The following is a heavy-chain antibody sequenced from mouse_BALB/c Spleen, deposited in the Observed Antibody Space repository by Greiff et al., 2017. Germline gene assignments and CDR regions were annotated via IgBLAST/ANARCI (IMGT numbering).Heavy chain of an antibody. J-gene: IGHJ1*01. CDR2: ISSGGST. Sequence: DVQLVESGGGLVKPGGSLKLSCAASGFTFSSYAMSWVRQTPEKRLEWVASISSGGSTYYPDSVKGRFTISRDNARNILYLQMSSLRSEDTAMYYCARGITTVVATEWYFDVWGAGTTVTVSS. CDR3: ARGITTVVATEWYFDV. CDR1: GFTFSSYA. D-gene: IGHD1-1*01. V-gene: IGHV5-6-5*01.